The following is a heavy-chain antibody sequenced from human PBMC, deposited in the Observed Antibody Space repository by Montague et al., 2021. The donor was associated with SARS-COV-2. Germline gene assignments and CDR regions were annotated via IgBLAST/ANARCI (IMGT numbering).Heavy chain of an antibody. CDR3: ARAPVTIFAGLIMLPAAGAIDI. Sequence: SETLSLTCTVSGGSISSPDYYWTWIRQPPGKGLEWIGEINHRGSSNYNPSLKSRVTISVDTSKSQFSLKLTSVTAADTAQYYCARAPVTIFAGLIMLPAAGAIDIWGQGTAVTVSS. CDR1: GGSISSPDYY. V-gene: IGHV4-34*01. CDR2: INHRGSS. J-gene: IGHJ3*02. D-gene: IGHD3-3*01.